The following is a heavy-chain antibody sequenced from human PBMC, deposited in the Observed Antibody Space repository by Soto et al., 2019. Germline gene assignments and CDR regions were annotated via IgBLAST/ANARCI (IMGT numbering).Heavy chain of an antibody. Sequence: PGGSLRLSCAASGFTFSSYEMHWVRQTPGKGLEWVAIISYDGSTKYYSDSVKGRFTFSRDSSKNMLYLQMNSLRPEDAAVYYCVRRSTLSYHGMDVWGQGTTVTVSS. V-gene: IGHV3-30-3*01. CDR3: VRRSTLSYHGMDV. CDR2: ISYDGSTK. J-gene: IGHJ6*02. CDR1: GFTFSSYE.